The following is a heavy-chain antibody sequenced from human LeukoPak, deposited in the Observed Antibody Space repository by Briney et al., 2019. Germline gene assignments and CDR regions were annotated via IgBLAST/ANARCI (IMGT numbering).Heavy chain of an antibody. Sequence: GGSLRLSCATSGFSFSSYGFHWVRQAPGKGLEWVSAISAGGATIYYADSVKGRFTVSRDNSKNTLYLHMNSLRAEDTAIYYCAKDSGGTYFYYYYYMDVWGKGTTVTVSS. CDR3: AKDSGGTYFYYYYYMDV. CDR1: GFSFSSYG. CDR2: ISAGGATI. V-gene: IGHV3-23*01. D-gene: IGHD1-26*01. J-gene: IGHJ6*03.